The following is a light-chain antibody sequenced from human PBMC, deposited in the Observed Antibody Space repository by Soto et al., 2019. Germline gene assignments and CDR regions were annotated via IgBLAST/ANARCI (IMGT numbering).Light chain of an antibody. J-gene: IGKJ4*01. V-gene: IGKV4-1*01. CDR3: HQYFRSPIT. CDR1: QSICSNSKNRNH. Sequence: DIVMTQSPDSLAVSLGERATINYKSNQSICSNSKNRNHLSWYQQKPGQPPKLLIYWATTRESGVPDRFSGSGSGTDFTLTVSGLQAEDVAIYYCHQYFRSPITFGGGTKVDIK. CDR2: WAT.